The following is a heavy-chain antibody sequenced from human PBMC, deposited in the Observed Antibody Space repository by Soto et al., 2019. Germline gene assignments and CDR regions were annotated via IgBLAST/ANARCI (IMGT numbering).Heavy chain of an antibody. V-gene: IGHV4-30-2*01. Sequence: SETLSLTCAVSGGSISGGGFSWSWIRQPPGKGLEWIGYILHTGGTQYNPSLKSRVSMSVDKSKNQFSLHLTSVTATDTAVYYCARLQFGEGFDYWGQGALVTVSS. CDR2: ILHTGGT. D-gene: IGHD3-10*01. J-gene: IGHJ4*02. CDR3: ARLQFGEGFDY. CDR1: GGSISGGGFS.